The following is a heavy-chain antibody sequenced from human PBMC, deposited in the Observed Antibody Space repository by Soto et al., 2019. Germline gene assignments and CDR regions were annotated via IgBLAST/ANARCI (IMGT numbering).Heavy chain of an antibody. CDR2: VGGTGSST. CDR1: GFTFSSYV. CDR3: AKDSYFDY. J-gene: IGHJ4*02. Sequence: EVQLLESGGGLVQPGGSLRLSCAASGFTFSSYVMNWVRQAPGKGLEWVSSVGGTGSSTYYADSVTGRFTISRDNSKNTLDLQMNSLRAEDTAVYFCAKDSYFDYRGQGTLVTVSS. V-gene: IGHV3-23*01.